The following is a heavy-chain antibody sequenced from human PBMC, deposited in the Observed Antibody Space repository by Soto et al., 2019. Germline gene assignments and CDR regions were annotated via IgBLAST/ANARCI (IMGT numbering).Heavy chain of an antibody. CDR2: ISSSSTI. Sequence: PGGSLRLSCAASGFTFSSYSMNWVRQAPGKGLEWVSYISSSSTINYAESKKGRITISRDNAKNSLYLQMNSLRAEDTAVYYCVRGYFYDNAGPYFDYWGQGTLVTVSS. CDR3: VRGYFYDNAGPYFDY. CDR1: GFTFSSYS. D-gene: IGHD3-22*01. V-gene: IGHV3-48*01. J-gene: IGHJ4*02.